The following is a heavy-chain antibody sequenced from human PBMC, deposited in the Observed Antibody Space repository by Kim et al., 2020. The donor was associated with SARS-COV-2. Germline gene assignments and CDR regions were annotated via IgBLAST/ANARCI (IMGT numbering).Heavy chain of an antibody. CDR3: AREDRDGYNYGDY. J-gene: IGHJ4*02. D-gene: IGHD5-12*01. Sequence: YNPSLKSRVTISVDTSKNQFSLKLSSVTAADTAVYYCAREDRDGYNYGDYWGQGTLVTVSS. V-gene: IGHV4-59*01.